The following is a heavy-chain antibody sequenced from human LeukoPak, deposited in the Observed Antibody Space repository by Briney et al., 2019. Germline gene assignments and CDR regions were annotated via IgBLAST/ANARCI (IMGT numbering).Heavy chain of an antibody. CDR2: IASSDDST. J-gene: IGHJ4*02. D-gene: IGHD6-13*01. V-gene: IGHV3-23*01. Sequence: GGSLRLSCAASGFTFRMSAMTWVRQAPGKGLEWVSGIASSDDSTYYADSVKGRFTISRDNSKNTVYLQMNSLRVDDTVVYYCAKDLSWFFDHWGQGILVTVSS. CDR1: GFTFRMSA. CDR3: AKDLSWFFDH.